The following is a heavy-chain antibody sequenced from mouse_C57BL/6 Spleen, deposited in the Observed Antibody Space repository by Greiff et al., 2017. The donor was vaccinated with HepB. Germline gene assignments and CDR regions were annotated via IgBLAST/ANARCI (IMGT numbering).Heavy chain of an antibody. CDR2: ISYDGSN. CDR3: ARETTDFDY. Sequence: VQLQQSGPGLVKPSQSLSLTCSVTGYSITSGYYWNWIRQFPGNKLEWMGYISYDGSNNYNPSLKNRISITRDTSKNQFFLKLNSVTTEDTATYYCARETTDFDYWGQGTTLTVSS. V-gene: IGHV3-6*01. CDR1: GYSITSGYY. D-gene: IGHD1-1*01. J-gene: IGHJ2*01.